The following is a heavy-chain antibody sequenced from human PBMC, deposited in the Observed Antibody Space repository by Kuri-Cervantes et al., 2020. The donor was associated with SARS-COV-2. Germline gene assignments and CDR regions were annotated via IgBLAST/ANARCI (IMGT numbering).Heavy chain of an antibody. CDR1: GFTFSSYS. V-gene: IGHV3-21*01. CDR2: ISSSSSYM. D-gene: IGHD2-8*01. Sequence: ETLSLTCAASGFTFSSYSMNWVRQAPGKGLEWVSSISSSSSYMYYADSVKGRFTISRDNAKNSLYLQMSSLRAEDTAVYYCARESALLSLDYWGQGTLVTVSS. CDR3: ARESALLSLDY. J-gene: IGHJ4*02.